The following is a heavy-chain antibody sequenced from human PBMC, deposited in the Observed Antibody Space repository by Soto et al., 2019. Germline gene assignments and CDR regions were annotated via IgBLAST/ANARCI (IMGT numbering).Heavy chain of an antibody. CDR2: IIPIFGTA. V-gene: IGHV1-69*05. CDR1: GGTFSSYA. Sequence: SVKVSCKASGGTFSSYAISWVRQAPGQGLEWMGGIIPIFGTANYAQKFQGRVTITRDTSASTAYMELSSLRSEDTAVYYCGRNEWGTFYFDYWGQGTLVTVSS. J-gene: IGHJ4*02. D-gene: IGHD3-16*01. CDR3: GRNEWGTFYFDY.